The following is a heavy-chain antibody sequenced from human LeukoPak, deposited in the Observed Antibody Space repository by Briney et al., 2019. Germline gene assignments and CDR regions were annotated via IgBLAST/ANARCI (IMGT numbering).Heavy chain of an antibody. CDR1: EFTFSAYW. D-gene: IGHD6-25*01. CDR3: ARGNLAAAADY. V-gene: IGHV3-74*01. CDR2: IRGDGSMT. J-gene: IGHJ4*02. Sequence: GGSLRLSCAASEFTFSAYWMHWVRQAPGKGLVWVSRIRGDGSMTNYADSVKGRFTISRDNAKNTLYLQMNSLRLEDTAAYYCARGNLAAAADYWGQGTVVTVSS.